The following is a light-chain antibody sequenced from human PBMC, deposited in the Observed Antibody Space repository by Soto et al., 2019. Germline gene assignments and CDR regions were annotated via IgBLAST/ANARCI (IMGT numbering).Light chain of an antibody. Sequence: EIVMTQSPAILSVSPGERATLSCRASQSVSSNLAWYQQKPGQAPRLLIYGASTRATGIPARFSGSGSGTELNLIISSLQSEDFAVYYCQQYNNLPPWTFGQGTKVEIK. CDR1: QSVSSN. CDR3: QQYNNLPPWT. CDR2: GAS. V-gene: IGKV3-15*01. J-gene: IGKJ1*01.